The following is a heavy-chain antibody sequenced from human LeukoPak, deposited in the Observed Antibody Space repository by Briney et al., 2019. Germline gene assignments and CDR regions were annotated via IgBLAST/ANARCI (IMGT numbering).Heavy chain of an antibody. CDR2: MTPSSGSA. CDR3: AREGPLFVLDY. CDR1: GYRFTSYD. Sequence: ASVKVSCKTSGYRFTSYDISWARQATGQGLQWMGRMTPSSGSAEYAQRFQGRVTLTRDTASGTAYLELRSLTADDTAIYYCAREGPLFVLDYWGQGTRVAVSS. J-gene: IGHJ4*02. V-gene: IGHV1-8*01. D-gene: IGHD6-6*01.